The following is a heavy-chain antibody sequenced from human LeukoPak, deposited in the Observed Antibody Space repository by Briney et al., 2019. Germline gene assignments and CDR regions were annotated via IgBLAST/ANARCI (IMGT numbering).Heavy chain of an antibody. Sequence: GGSLRLSCAASGFTFDDYAMHWVRQAPGKGLEWVSGIRWNSGSIGYADSVKGRFTISRDNAKNSLYLQMKSLRAEDMALYYCAKDIGSELTGADYWGQGTLVTVSS. D-gene: IGHD1-20*01. V-gene: IGHV3-9*03. CDR1: GFTFDDYA. CDR3: AKDIGSELTGADY. J-gene: IGHJ4*02. CDR2: IRWNSGSI.